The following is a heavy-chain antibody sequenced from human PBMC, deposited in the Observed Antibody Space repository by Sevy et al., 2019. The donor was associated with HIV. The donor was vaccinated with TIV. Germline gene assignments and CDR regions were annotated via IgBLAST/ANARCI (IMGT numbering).Heavy chain of an antibody. V-gene: IGHV3-7*01. CDR2: IKKDGTEK. CDR3: ARALRYYDSSVYFDY. Sequence: GGSLRLSCAGSGFSFNNFWMSWVRQAPGKGLEWVANIKKDGTEKYYADSVKGRFTISRDNSKNTLYLQMNSLRAEDTAVYYCARALRYYDSSVYFDYWGQGTLVTVSS. D-gene: IGHD3-22*01. CDR1: GFSFNNFW. J-gene: IGHJ4*02.